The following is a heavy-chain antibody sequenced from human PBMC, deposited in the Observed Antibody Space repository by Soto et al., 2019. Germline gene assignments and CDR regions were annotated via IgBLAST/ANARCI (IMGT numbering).Heavy chain of an antibody. CDR3: ARNYIIYYDGSRAHYS. D-gene: IGHD3-22*01. V-gene: IGHV3-48*03. J-gene: IGHJ5*02. Sequence: GGSLRLSCVASGFTFSSFEMNWVRQAPGKGLEWISYISSGGKTAYYADSVKGRFTISRDNAKNSLYLQMSSLRAEDAAVYYCARNYIIYYDGSRAHYSWGRGTLVTVSS. CDR1: GFTFSSFE. CDR2: ISSGGKTA.